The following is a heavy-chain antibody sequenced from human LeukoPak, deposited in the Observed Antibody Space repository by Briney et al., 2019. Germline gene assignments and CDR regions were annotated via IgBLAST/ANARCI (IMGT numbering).Heavy chain of an antibody. Sequence: GGSLRLSCAASGFTFSDYYMNWIRQAPGKGLEWVSYISSSGGTIYYADSVKGRFTIPRDNAKNSLYLQMNSLRAEDTAVYYCARVFYYDSSGYLDYWGQGTLVTVSS. CDR2: ISSSGGTI. CDR1: GFTFSDYY. D-gene: IGHD3-22*01. CDR3: ARVFYYDSSGYLDY. J-gene: IGHJ4*02. V-gene: IGHV3-11*04.